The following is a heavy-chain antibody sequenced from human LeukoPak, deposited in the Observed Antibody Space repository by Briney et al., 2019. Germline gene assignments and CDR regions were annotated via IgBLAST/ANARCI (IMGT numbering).Heavy chain of an antibody. CDR2: ISSDTSYI. V-gene: IGHV3-21*01. D-gene: IGHD6-19*01. CDR1: GFTFSSYN. J-gene: IGHJ2*01. Sequence: GGSLRLSCAASGFTFSSYNMNWVRQAPGKGLEWVSLISSDTSYIHYADSVKGRFTISRDNAKNSVFLQMNSLRAEDTAVYYCARDGRSGWSGNILNWYFDLWGRGTLATVSS. CDR3: ARDGRSGWSGNILNWYFDL.